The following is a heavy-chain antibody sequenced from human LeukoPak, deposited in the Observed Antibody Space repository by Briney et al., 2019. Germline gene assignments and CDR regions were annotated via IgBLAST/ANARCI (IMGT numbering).Heavy chain of an antibody. CDR2: INSDGSSL. V-gene: IGHV3-74*03. CDR1: GFTFSSYW. D-gene: IGHD6-19*01. Sequence: PGGSLGLSCAASGFTFSSYWMHWVRQAPGKGLVWVTRINSDGSSLTYADSVKGQFTISRDNSKATLYLQMNSLRADDTAVYYCARDLHSSGWYGNIDYWGQGTLVTVSS. CDR3: ARDLHSSGWYGNIDY. J-gene: IGHJ4*02.